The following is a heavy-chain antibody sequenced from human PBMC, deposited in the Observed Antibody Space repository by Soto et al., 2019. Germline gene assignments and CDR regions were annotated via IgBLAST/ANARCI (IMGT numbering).Heavy chain of an antibody. D-gene: IGHD3-16*01. V-gene: IGHV3-48*01. J-gene: IGHJ6*03. CDR2: ISSSRSTI. CDR1: GFTFSSYS. CDR3: ASAFYYYYMDV. Sequence: PGGSLRLSCAASGFTFSSYSMNWVRQAPGKGLEWVSYISSSRSTIYYADSVKGRFTISRDNAKNSLYLQMNSLRAEDTAVYYCASAFYYYYMDVWGKAPTVTVSS.